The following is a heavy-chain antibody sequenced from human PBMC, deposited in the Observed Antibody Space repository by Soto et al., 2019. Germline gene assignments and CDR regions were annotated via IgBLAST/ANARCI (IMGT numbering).Heavy chain of an antibody. CDR3: AKGSRYCSSTSCFPVPYYFDY. V-gene: IGHV3-23*01. Sequence: PGGSLRLSCAASGFTFSSHAMSWVRQAPGKGLEWASAISGSGGSTYYADSVKGRFTISRDNSKNTLYLQMNSLRAEDTAVYYCAKGSRYCSSTSCFPVPYYFDYWGQGTLVTV. CDR1: GFTFSSHA. J-gene: IGHJ4*02. CDR2: ISGSGGST. D-gene: IGHD2-2*01.